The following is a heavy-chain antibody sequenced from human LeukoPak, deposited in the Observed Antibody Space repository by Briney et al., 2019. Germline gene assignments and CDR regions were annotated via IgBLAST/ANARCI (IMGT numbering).Heavy chain of an antibody. J-gene: IGHJ6*03. Sequence: GGSLRLSCAASGFTFSSYAMSWVRQAPGKGLEWVSAISGSGGSTYYADSVKGRFTISRDNSKNTLYLQMNSLRAEDTAVYYCAKSLDRSSWYYYYYYYMDVWGKGTTVTVSS. D-gene: IGHD6-13*01. CDR3: AKSLDRSSWYYYYYYYMDV. CDR1: GFTFSSYA. CDR2: ISGSGGST. V-gene: IGHV3-23*01.